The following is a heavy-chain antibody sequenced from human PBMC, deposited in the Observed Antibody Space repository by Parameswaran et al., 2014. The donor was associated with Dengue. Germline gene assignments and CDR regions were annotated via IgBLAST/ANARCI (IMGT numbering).Heavy chain of an antibody. V-gene: IGHV1-8*01. CDR2: MNPNSGNT. J-gene: IGHJ4*02. Sequence: WVRQAPGQGLEWMGWMNPNSGNTGYAQKFQGRVTMTRNTSISTAYMELSSLRSEDTAMYYCARGSTVAFSWGQGTLVTVSS. D-gene: IGHD4-23*01. CDR3: ARGSTVAFS.